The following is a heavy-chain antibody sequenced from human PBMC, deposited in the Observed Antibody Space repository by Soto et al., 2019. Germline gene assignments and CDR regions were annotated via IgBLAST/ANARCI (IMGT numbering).Heavy chain of an antibody. J-gene: IGHJ4*02. Sequence: EVQLVESGGLVVRPGGSLRRSCAASGFTFEDYTMHWVRQPPGKGLEWVSLIAWDGGHTFYADSVEGRFTISRDNSKNSLYLQMNSLGSEDTALYYCAKSIGFSDYFDSWGQGTLVTVSS. D-gene: IGHD1-26*01. CDR2: IAWDGGHT. V-gene: IGHV3-43*01. CDR1: GFTFEDYT. CDR3: AKSIGFSDYFDS.